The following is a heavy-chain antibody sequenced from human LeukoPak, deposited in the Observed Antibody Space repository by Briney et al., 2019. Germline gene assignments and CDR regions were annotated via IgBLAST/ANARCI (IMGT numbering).Heavy chain of an antibody. V-gene: IGHV3-11*04. Sequence: GGSLRLSCAASGFTFSDYYMSWIRQAPGKGLEWVSYISHRVSDVQYADSVKGRFTISRDNARNSLYLQMNSLRAEDTAVYYCARDSEYQLLGLDAFDIWGQGTMVTVSS. CDR1: GFTFSDYY. CDR2: ISHRVSDV. CDR3: ARDSEYQLLGLDAFDI. D-gene: IGHD2-2*01. J-gene: IGHJ3*02.